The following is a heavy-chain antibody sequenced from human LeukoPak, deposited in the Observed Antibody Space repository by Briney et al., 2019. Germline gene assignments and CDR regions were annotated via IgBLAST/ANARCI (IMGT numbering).Heavy chain of an antibody. J-gene: IGHJ3*02. V-gene: IGHV3-48*03. CDR3: AREGSSSNAFDI. D-gene: IGHD6-6*01. CDR2: ISSSGSTI. Sequence: GGSLRLSCAASGFTFSSYEMNWVRQAPGKGLEWVSYISSSGSTIYYAVSMKGRFTISRDSAKNSLYLQMNSLRAEDTAVYYCAREGSSSNAFDIWGRGTMVTVSS. CDR1: GFTFSSYE.